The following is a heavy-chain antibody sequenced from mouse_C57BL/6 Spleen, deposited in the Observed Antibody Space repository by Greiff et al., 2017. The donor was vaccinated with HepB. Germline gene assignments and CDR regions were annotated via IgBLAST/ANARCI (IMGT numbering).Heavy chain of an antibody. V-gene: IGHV1-54*01. J-gene: IGHJ3*01. Sequence: VQLQQSGAELVRPGTSVKVSCKASGYAFTNYLIEWVKQRPGQGLEWIGVINPGSGGTNYNEKFKGKATLTADKSSSTAYMQLSSLTSEDSAVYFCAREGLGFAYWGQGTLVTVSA. D-gene: IGHD3-3*01. CDR1: GYAFTNYL. CDR3: AREGLGFAY. CDR2: INPGSGGT.